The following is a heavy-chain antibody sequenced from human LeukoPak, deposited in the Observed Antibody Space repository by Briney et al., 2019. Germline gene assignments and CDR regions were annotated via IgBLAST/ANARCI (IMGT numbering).Heavy chain of an antibody. D-gene: IGHD6-6*01. CDR2: ISSSSSTI. Sequence: KPGGSLRLSCAASGFTFSDYYMSWIRQAPGKGLEWVSYISSSSSTIYYADSVKGRFTISADKAKNSLYLQMNSVRPGTRACYYFARDVAHRTVPPSWGQGTLVTVPS. CDR3: ARDVAHRTVPPS. J-gene: IGHJ4*02. V-gene: IGHV3-11*01. CDR1: GFTFSDYY.